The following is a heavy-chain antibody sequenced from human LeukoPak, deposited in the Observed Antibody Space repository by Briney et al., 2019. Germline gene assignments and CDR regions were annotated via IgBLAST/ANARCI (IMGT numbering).Heavy chain of an antibody. CDR3: ATEGRSRGIAAPYGMDV. CDR2: FDPEDGET. CDR1: GYTLTELS. D-gene: IGHD6-6*01. Sequence: GASVKVSCKVSGYTLTELSMHRVRQAPGKGLEWMGGFDPEDGETIYAQKFQGRVTMIEDTSTDTAYMELSSLRSEDTAVYYCATEGRSRGIAAPYGMDVWGQGTTVTVSS. J-gene: IGHJ6*02. V-gene: IGHV1-24*01.